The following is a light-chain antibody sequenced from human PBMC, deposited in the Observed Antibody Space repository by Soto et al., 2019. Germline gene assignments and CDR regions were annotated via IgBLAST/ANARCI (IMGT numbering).Light chain of an antibody. Sequence: EIVLTQSPGILSLSPGERASLSCGASQSISSSFLAWYQQKPGQAPRLLIYGASNRATGIPARFSGSGSGTDFTLTISSLEPEDFAVYYCQQRSNWPPITFGQGTRLEI. CDR2: GAS. CDR1: QSISSS. V-gene: IGKV3D-20*02. CDR3: QQRSNWPPIT. J-gene: IGKJ5*01.